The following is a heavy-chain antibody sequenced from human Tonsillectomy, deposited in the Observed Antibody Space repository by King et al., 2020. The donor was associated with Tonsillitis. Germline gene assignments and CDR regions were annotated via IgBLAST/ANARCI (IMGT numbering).Heavy chain of an antibody. CDR1: GYTFNNYG. Sequence: VQLVESGGGVVQPGGSLRLSCAASGYTFNNYGIHWVRQAPGKGLEWVAFIRYDGSNKYYADSVKGRFTISRDNSKNTLYLQMNSLRAEDTAVYYCAIDRNLDYWAQGPLVPVSS. D-gene: IGHD1-14*01. CDR2: IRYDGSNK. V-gene: IGHV3-30*02. CDR3: AIDRNLDY. J-gene: IGHJ4*02.